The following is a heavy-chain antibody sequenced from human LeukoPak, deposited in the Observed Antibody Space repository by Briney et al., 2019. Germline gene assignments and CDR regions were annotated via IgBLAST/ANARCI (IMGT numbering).Heavy chain of an antibody. V-gene: IGHV3-53*01. CDR1: GVTVSSHY. Sequence: GGSLRLSCAASGVTVSSHYMSWVRQAPGKGLEWVSVIYSGGSTYYADSVKGRFTISRDSSKNTLYLQMNSLRAEDTAVYYCVISPNTYYFDDWGQGTLVTVSS. CDR3: VISPNTYYFDD. CDR2: IYSGGST. D-gene: IGHD2-2*02. J-gene: IGHJ4*02.